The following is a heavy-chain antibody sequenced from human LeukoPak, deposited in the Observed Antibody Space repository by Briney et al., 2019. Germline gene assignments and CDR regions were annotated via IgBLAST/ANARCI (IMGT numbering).Heavy chain of an antibody. CDR3: ASSGSYRFDY. Sequence: GGSLRLSCAASGFTFSGSWMSWVRQAPGKGLEWVANIKQDGSEKNYVDSVKGRFTISRDNAKNSLYLQMNSLRDEDTAVYYCASSGSYRFDYWGQGTLVTVSS. D-gene: IGHD1-26*01. V-gene: IGHV3-7*01. CDR1: GFTFSGSW. CDR2: IKQDGSEK. J-gene: IGHJ4*02.